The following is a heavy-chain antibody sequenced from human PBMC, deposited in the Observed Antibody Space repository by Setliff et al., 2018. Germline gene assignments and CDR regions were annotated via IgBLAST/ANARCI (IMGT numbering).Heavy chain of an antibody. V-gene: IGHV1-46*01. CDR3: ARELLFGGVIFGY. CDR2: INPSGGFT. D-gene: IGHD3-3*01. CDR1: GYTFTSYY. J-gene: IGHJ4*02. Sequence: ASVKVSCKASGYTFTSYYMHWVRQAPGQGLEWMGIINPSGGFTSYAQKFQDRVTMTRDTSTSTVYMELSSLRSGDTAMYYCARELLFGGVIFGYWGQGTQVTVSS.